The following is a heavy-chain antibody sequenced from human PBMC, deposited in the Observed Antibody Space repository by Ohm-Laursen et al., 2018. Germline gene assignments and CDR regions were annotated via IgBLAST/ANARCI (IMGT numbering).Heavy chain of an antibody. J-gene: IGHJ5*02. D-gene: IGHD3-22*01. CDR1: GFTFSSYS. CDR2: ISSNSSYI. V-gene: IGHV3-21*04. CDR3: ARDRAMIVVVMGFDP. Sequence: SLRLSCAASGFTFSSYSMNWVRQAPGKGLEWVSSISSNSSYIYYADSVKGRFTISRDNAKNSLYLQMNSLRAEDTAVYYCARDRAMIVVVMGFDPWGQGTLVTVSS.